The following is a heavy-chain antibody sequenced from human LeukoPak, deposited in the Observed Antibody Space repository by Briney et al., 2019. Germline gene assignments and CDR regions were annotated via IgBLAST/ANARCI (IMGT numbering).Heavy chain of an antibody. V-gene: IGHV3-30*18. CDR2: ISYDGSNK. Sequence: PGGSLRLSCAASGFTFSSYGMHWVRQAPGKGLEWVAVISYDGSNKYCADSVKGRFTISRDNSKNTLYLQMNSLRAEDTAVYYCAKDLAYSSSWSIDYWGQGTLVTVSS. D-gene: IGHD6-13*01. J-gene: IGHJ4*02. CDR3: AKDLAYSSSWSIDY. CDR1: GFTFSSYG.